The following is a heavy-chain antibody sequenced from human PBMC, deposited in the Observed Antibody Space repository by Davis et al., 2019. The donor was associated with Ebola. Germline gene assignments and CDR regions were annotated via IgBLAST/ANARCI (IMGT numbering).Heavy chain of an antibody. CDR2: MDPDSGNT. V-gene: IGHV1-8*01. J-gene: IGHJ5*02. CDR1: GYTFTGYD. CDR3: SRGRGSGNYP. D-gene: IGHD3-10*01. Sequence: SVKVSCKASGYTFTGYDINWVRQATGQGLEWMGWMDPDSGNTDYAQKFQGRVTMTRDTSVSTAYMELSSLTSEDTAVYYCSRGRGSGNYPWGQGTLVTVSS.